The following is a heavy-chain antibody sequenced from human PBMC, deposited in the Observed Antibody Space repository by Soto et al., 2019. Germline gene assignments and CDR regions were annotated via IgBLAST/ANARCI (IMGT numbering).Heavy chain of an antibody. CDR2: IKQDGNEK. D-gene: IGHD1-1*01. V-gene: IGHV3-7*05. Sequence: GGSLRLSCADSGFTFSSYWMSWVRQAPGKGLEWVANIKQDGNEKYYVDSVKGRFTISRDNAKNSLYLQMNSLRAEDTAVYYCANPIPKTGTTFGFWGQGTLVTVSS. CDR1: GFTFSSYW. CDR3: ANPIPKTGTTFGF. J-gene: IGHJ4*02.